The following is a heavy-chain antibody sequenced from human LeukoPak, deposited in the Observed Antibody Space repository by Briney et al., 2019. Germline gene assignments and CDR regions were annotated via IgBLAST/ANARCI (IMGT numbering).Heavy chain of an antibody. CDR2: LSGSGGST. D-gene: IGHD2-2*01. Sequence: GGSLRLSCAASGFIFSNYAMSWVRQAPGKGLEWVSVLSGSGGSTYYADSVKGRFTISRDNSKKTLYLQMNSLRAEDTAVYYCAKELYGSTSFYELDPWGQGTLVTVSS. J-gene: IGHJ5*02. CDR1: GFIFSNYA. CDR3: AKELYGSTSFYELDP. V-gene: IGHV3-23*01.